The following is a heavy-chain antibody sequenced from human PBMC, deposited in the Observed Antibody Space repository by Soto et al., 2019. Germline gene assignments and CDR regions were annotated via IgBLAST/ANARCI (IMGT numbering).Heavy chain of an antibody. Sequence: QITLKESGPTLVKPTQTLTLTCTFSGFSLSTSGVGVGWIRQPPGKALEWLALIYWDDDKRYSPSLKSRLTITKDTSKNQVVLTMTNMDPVDTATYYCAHRRGRYYYDSSGYYPHNGFDPWGQGTLVTVSS. CDR1: GFSLSTSGVG. J-gene: IGHJ5*02. D-gene: IGHD3-22*01. CDR2: IYWDDDK. CDR3: AHRRGRYYYDSSGYYPHNGFDP. V-gene: IGHV2-5*02.